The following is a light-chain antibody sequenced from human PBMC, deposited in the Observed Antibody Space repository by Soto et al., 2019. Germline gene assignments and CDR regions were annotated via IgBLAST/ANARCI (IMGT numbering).Light chain of an antibody. Sequence: DIQMTQSPSALSTSVGDRVTITCQASHDITSYLNWYQHKPGKAPKLLIYDPYLLEAGVPSSFSGSGFGTDFTFTISSLHPEDVATYYCQKCDYRPIFGPGTKVDFK. V-gene: IGKV1-33*01. CDR2: DPY. CDR3: QKCDYRPI. CDR1: HDITSY. J-gene: IGKJ3*01.